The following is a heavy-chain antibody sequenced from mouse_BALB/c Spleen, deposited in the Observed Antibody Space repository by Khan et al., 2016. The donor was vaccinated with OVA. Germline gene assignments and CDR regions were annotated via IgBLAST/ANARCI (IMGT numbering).Heavy chain of an antibody. CDR1: GYTFTDYS. J-gene: IGHJ4*01. CDR3: ARRGIYYFGSSYYYAMDY. D-gene: IGHD1-1*01. CDR2: IDTATGEP. V-gene: IGHV9-2-1*01. Sequence: QIQLVQSGPELKKPGETVKISCRASGYTFTDYSIHWEKQAPGKGLKWMGWIDTATGEPTYADDFKGRFDLSSDTSARTAYLQINNLKTEDATTYFCARRGIYYFGSSYYYAMDYWGQGTSVTVSS.